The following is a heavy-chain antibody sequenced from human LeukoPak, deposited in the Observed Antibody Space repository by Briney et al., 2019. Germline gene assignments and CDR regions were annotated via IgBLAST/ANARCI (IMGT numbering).Heavy chain of an antibody. CDR1: GYTFTTYG. CDR3: ARDPLYPDY. V-gene: IGHV1-18*01. Sequence: ASVKVSCKASGYTFTTYGISWVRQAPGQGLEWMGWISAHNGHTKYAQKIQGRVTVTSDTTTSTVYMELRSLRSDDTAVYYCARDPLYPDYWGQGTLVTVSS. CDR2: ISAHNGHT. J-gene: IGHJ4*02.